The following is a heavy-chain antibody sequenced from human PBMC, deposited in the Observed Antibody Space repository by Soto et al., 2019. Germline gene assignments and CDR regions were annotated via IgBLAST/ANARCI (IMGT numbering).Heavy chain of an antibody. Sequence: EVQLVESGGGLVQPGGSLRLSCAASEFTFNNYWMRWVRQVPGKGLEWVSRINTDGGTTNYADSVMGRFTISRDNADNTVYLQINSLRAEDTAVYYCARGIYLKYGLDVWGQGATVTVSS. CDR3: ARGIYLKYGLDV. CDR2: INTDGGTT. D-gene: IGHD3-16*02. CDR1: EFTFNNYW. V-gene: IGHV3-74*01. J-gene: IGHJ6*02.